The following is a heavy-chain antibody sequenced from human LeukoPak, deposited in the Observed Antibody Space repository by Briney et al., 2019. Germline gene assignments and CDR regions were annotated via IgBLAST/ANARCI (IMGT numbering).Heavy chain of an antibody. CDR2: ISSSSSCI. Sequence: GGSLRLSCAASGVTFSSYSMNGGGRAPGKGLEWVSAISSSSSCIYYAGSVRGRFTISRDNAKNSLYLQMNSLRAEDTAVYYCARDLSAATGTGGFDRWGQGTLVTVSS. CDR3: ARDLSAATGTGGFDR. CDR1: GVTFSSYS. V-gene: IGHV3-21*01. D-gene: IGHD6-13*01. J-gene: IGHJ5*02.